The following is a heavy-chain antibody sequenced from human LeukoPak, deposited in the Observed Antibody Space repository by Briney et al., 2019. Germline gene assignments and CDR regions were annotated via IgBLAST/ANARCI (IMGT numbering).Heavy chain of an antibody. J-gene: IGHJ4*02. V-gene: IGHV4-4*02. Sequence: TSETLSLTCAVSGGSISSSNWWSWVRQPPGKGLEWIGEIYHSGSTNYNPSLKSRVTISVDKSKNQFSLKLSSVTAADTAVYYCARVPYDSSGYYDYWGQGTLVTVSS. D-gene: IGHD3-22*01. CDR3: ARVPYDSSGYYDY. CDR1: GGSISSSNW. CDR2: IYHSGST.